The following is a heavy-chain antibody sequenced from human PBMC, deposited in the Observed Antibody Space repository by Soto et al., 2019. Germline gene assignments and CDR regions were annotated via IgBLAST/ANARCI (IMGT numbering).Heavy chain of an antibody. CDR1: GFTFSSYG. J-gene: IGHJ6*01. CDR3: AKDRVGIAAAGGKDYYYGMDV. D-gene: IGHD6-13*01. Sequence: QVQLVESGGGVVQPGRSLRLSCAASGFTFSSYGMHWVRQAPGKGLEWVAVISYDGSNKYYADSVKGRFTISRDNSKNTLYLQMNSLRAEDTAVYYCAKDRVGIAAAGGKDYYYGMDVW. CDR2: ISYDGSNK. V-gene: IGHV3-30*18.